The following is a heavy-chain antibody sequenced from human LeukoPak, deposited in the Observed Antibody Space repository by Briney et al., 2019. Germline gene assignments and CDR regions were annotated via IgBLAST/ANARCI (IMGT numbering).Heavy chain of an antibody. V-gene: IGHV1-58*01. CDR3: AAGTMVRGVESMDV. CDR1: GFTFTSSA. Sequence: PSVKVSCKASGFTFTSSAVQWVRQARGQRLEWIGWIVVGSGNTNYAQKFQERVTITRDMSTSTAYMKLSSLRSEDTAVYYCAAGTMVRGVESMDVWGKGTTVTVSS. CDR2: IVVGSGNT. J-gene: IGHJ6*04. D-gene: IGHD3-10*01.